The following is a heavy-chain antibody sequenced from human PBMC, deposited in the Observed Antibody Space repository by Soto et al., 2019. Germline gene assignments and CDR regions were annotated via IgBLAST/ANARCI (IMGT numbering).Heavy chain of an antibody. D-gene: IGHD6-13*01. CDR1: GGSFSGYY. CDR2: INHSGST. Sequence: PSETLSLTCAVYGGSFSGYYWSWIRQPPRKGLEWIGEINHSGSTNYNPSLKSRVTISVDTSKNQFSLKLSSVTAADTAVYYCAGRVAAAGTFNYYGMDVWGQGTTVTVSS. CDR3: AGRVAAAGTFNYYGMDV. J-gene: IGHJ6*02. V-gene: IGHV4-34*01.